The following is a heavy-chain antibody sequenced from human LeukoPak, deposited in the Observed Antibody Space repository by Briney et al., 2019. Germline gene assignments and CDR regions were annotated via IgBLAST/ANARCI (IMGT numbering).Heavy chain of an antibody. Sequence: SETLSLTCTVSGGSISSYYWSWIRQPPGKGLEWIGYIYYSGSTNYNPSLKSRVTISVDTSKNQFSLKLSSVTAADTAVYYCARVNWNYPENYFDYWGQGTLVTVSS. CDR3: ARVNWNYPENYFDY. D-gene: IGHD1-7*01. J-gene: IGHJ4*02. CDR2: IYYSGST. CDR1: GGSISSYY. V-gene: IGHV4-59*01.